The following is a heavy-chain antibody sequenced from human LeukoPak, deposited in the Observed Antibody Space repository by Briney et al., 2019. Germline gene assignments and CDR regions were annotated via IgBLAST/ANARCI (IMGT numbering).Heavy chain of an antibody. D-gene: IGHD1-26*01. V-gene: IGHV4-39*07. CDR1: GGSISSSSYY. J-gene: IGHJ4*02. CDR2: IYYSGST. CDR3: ARVVGAYGDY. Sequence: PSQTLSLTCTVSGGSISSSSYYWGWIRQPPGKGLEWIGSIYYSGSTYYNPSLKSRVTISVDTSKNQFSLKLSSVTAADTAVYYCARVVGAYGDYWGQGTLVTVSS.